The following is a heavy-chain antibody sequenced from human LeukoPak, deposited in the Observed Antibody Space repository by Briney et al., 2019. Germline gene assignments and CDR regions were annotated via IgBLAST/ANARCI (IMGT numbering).Heavy chain of an antibody. V-gene: IGHV3-7*04. Sequence: GGSLRLSCAVSGFTFHYWMAWVRQAPGKGLEWVANIKEDGSERHCADSVRDRFTIYRDNAKSSLFLQMDSLRAEDTAVYYCARSITIEYYYYGMDVWGQGTTVTVSS. J-gene: IGHJ6*02. CDR1: GFTFHYW. D-gene: IGHD3-10*01. CDR2: IKEDGSER. CDR3: ARSITIEYYYYGMDV.